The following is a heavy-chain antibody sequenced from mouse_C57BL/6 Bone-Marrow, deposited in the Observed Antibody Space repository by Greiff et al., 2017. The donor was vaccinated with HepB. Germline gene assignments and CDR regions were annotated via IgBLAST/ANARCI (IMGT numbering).Heavy chain of an antibody. J-gene: IGHJ4*01. Sequence: VQLQQPGAELVKPGASVKMSCKASGYTFTSYWITWVKQRPGQGLEWIGDIYPGSGSTNYNEKFKGKATLTVDTSSSTAYMQLSSLTSEDSAVFYCAGSRFEFYYYGSISHYYAIDYWGQGTSVTVSS. CDR1: GYTFTSYW. CDR3: AGSRFEFYYYGSISHYYAIDY. V-gene: IGHV1-55*01. D-gene: IGHD1-1*01. CDR2: IYPGSGST.